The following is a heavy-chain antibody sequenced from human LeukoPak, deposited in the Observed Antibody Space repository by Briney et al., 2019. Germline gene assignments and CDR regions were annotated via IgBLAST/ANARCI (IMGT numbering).Heavy chain of an antibody. J-gene: IGHJ4*02. CDR1: GVTFSSYA. Sequence: TGGSLRLSCAASGVTFSSYAMSWVRQAPGKGLEWVSSISGSGVSTYYPDSVKGRFTISRDNSKDTLYLQMNSLRAEDTAVYYCAKGTRPGYSYGPFDYWGQGSLVTVSS. D-gene: IGHD5-18*01. CDR3: AKGTRPGYSYGPFDY. CDR2: ISGSGVST. V-gene: IGHV3-23*01.